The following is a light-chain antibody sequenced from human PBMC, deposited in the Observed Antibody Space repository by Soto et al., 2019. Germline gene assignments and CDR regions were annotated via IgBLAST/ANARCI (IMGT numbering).Light chain of an antibody. J-gene: IGLJ3*02. CDR2: EVD. V-gene: IGLV2-14*01. CDR1: SSDVGDRNY. CDR3: SSYTTIGTGV. Sequence: QSVLTQPASVSGSPGQSITISCTGTSSDVGDRNYVSWYQQHPSKAPKLIIFEVDNRPSGVSDRFSGSKSGNTASLTISGLQADDEADYYCSSYTTIGTGVFGGGTKLTVL.